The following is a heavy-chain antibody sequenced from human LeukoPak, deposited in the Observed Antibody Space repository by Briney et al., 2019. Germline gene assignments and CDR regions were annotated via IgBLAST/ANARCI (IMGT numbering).Heavy chain of an antibody. J-gene: IGHJ4*02. V-gene: IGHV3-23*01. Sequence: GGSLRLSCAASGFTFSSYAMSWVGQAPGKGLEWVSAISGSGGSTYPAHSAKGLYASSSDNSNNTLYLQMNSLSAEDTAVHSWARTRTTGTTRRFDYWGQGTLVTVSS. CDR1: GFTFSSYA. D-gene: IGHD1-1*01. CDR2: ISGSGGST. CDR3: ARTRTTGTTRRFDY.